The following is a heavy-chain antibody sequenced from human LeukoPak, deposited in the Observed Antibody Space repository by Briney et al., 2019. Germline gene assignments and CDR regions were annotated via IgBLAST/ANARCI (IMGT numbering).Heavy chain of an antibody. V-gene: IGHV3-43*01. D-gene: IGHD3-10*02. CDR3: AKELDTMFFDY. CDR1: GFNFDRYT. CDR2: AGWAGGTT. J-gene: IGHJ4*02. Sequence: RGSLRPSYATSGFNFDRYTIHWVRQAPGKGLEWVSLAGWAGGTTFYSDSVRGRFTISRDSGRKSVYLQMNSLTTDDTAFYFCAKELDTMFFDYWGQGALVTVSS.